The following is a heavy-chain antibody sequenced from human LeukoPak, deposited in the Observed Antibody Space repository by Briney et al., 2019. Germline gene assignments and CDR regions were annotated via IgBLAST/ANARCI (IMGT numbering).Heavy chain of an antibody. CDR2: ISAYNGNT. V-gene: IGHV1-18*01. Sequence: ASVKVSCKASGYTCTSYGISWVRQAPGQGLEWMGWISAYNGNTNYAQKLHGRVTMTTDTSTSTAYMELRSLRSDDTAVYYCARDGRMYYYDSSGYYAFDYWGQGTLVTVSS. J-gene: IGHJ4*02. D-gene: IGHD3-22*01. CDR3: ARDGRMYYYDSSGYYAFDY. CDR1: GYTCTSYG.